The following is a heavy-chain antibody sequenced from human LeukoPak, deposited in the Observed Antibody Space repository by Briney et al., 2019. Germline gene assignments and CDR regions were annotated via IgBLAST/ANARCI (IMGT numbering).Heavy chain of an antibody. CDR2: INHSGST. CDR3: ARARTRVVRYFDY. V-gene: IGHV4-34*01. J-gene: IGHJ4*02. CDR1: GGSFSDYY. D-gene: IGHD3-3*01. Sequence: SETLSLTCAVYGGSFSDYYWSWIRQPPGKGLEWIGEINHSGSTNYNPSLKSRVTISVDTSKNQFSLKLSSVTAADTAVYYCARARTRVVRYFDYWGQGTLVTVSS.